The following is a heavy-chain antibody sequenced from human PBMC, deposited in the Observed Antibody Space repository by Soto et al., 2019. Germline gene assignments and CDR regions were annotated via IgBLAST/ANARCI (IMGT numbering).Heavy chain of an antibody. Sequence: SETLSLTCAVSGGSISSGGYSWSWIRQPPGKGLEWIGYIYHSGSTYYNPSLKSRVTISVDRSKNQFSLKLSSVTAADTAVYYCARHSKYYYDSSGYRWFDPWGQGTLVTVSS. D-gene: IGHD3-22*01. CDR2: IYHSGST. CDR1: GGSISSGGYS. CDR3: ARHSKYYYDSSGYRWFDP. J-gene: IGHJ5*02. V-gene: IGHV4-30-2*01.